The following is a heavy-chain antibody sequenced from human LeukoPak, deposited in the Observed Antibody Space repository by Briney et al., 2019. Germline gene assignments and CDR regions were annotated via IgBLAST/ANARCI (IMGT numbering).Heavy chain of an antibody. D-gene: IGHD5-18*01. CDR3: ARGHTAMVFRKYYFDY. V-gene: IGHV4-34*01. J-gene: IGHJ4*02. CDR2: INHSGST. Sequence: SETLSLTCAVYGGSFSGYYWSWIRQPPGKGLEWIWEINHSGSTNYNPSLKSRVTISVDTSKNQFSLKLSSVTAADTAVYYCARGHTAMVFRKYYFDYWGQGTLVTVSS. CDR1: GGSFSGYY.